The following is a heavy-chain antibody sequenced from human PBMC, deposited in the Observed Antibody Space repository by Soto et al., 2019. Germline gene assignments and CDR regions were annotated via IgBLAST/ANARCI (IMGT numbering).Heavy chain of an antibody. J-gene: IGHJ2*01. CDR3: ARVVTVVKSFHYWYFDL. CDR2: IIPIFGTT. D-gene: IGHD2-15*01. V-gene: IGHV1-69*12. CDR1: GGTFSSYA. Sequence: QVQLVQSGAEVKKPGSSVKVSCKASGGTFSSYAISWVRQAPGQGLEWMGGIIPIFGTTNYAQKFQGRVTITADYSTSTAYMELSRLRSEAPAVYYCARVVTVVKSFHYWYFDLWGRGTLVTVSS.